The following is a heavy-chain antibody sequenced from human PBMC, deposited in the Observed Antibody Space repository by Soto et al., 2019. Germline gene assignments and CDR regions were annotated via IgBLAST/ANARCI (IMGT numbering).Heavy chain of an antibody. CDR1: GGSISSGGYS. V-gene: IGHV4-30-2*01. J-gene: IGHJ2*01. CDR2: IYHSGST. CDR3: ARDCGGDCYSGYFDL. D-gene: IGHD2-21*02. Sequence: KTSETLSLTCAVSGGSISSGGYSWSWIRQPPGKGLEWIGYIYHSGSTYYNPSLKSRVTISVDRSKNQFSLKLSSVTAADTAVYYCARDCGGDCYSGYFDLWGRGTLVTVSS.